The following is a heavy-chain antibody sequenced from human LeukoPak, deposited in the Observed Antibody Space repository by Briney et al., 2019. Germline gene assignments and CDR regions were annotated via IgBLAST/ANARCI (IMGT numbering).Heavy chain of an antibody. CDR1: GGSISSYY. J-gene: IGHJ4*02. CDR2: IYTSGST. V-gene: IGHV4-4*07. Sequence: PSETLSLTCTVSGGSISSYYWSWIRQPAGKGLEWIGLIYTSGSTNYNPSLKSRVTMSVDTSKNQFSLKLSSVTAADTAVYYCARGEGVTIFGVVIPLGYRGQGTLVTVSS. CDR3: ARGEGVTIFGVVIPLGY. D-gene: IGHD3-3*01.